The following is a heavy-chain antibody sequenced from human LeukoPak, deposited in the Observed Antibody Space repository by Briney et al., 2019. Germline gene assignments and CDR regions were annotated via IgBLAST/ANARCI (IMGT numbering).Heavy chain of an antibody. D-gene: IGHD2-8*01. CDR2: INAGKGNT. CDR3: ARALIVIMAPQRDAFDI. J-gene: IGHJ3*02. CDR1: GYTFTNYA. V-gene: IGHV1-3*03. Sequence: ASVTVSCKASGYTFTNYAINWVRQAPGQRLEWMGWINAGKGNTKYSQEFQGRVTITRDTSASTAYMELSSLRSEDMAVYYCARALIVIMAPQRDAFDIWGQGTLVTVSS.